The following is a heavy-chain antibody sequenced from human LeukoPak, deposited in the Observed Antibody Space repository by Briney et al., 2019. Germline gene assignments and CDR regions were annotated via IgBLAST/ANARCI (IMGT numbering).Heavy chain of an antibody. CDR2: IYNGVNT. CDR1: GASVSSASY. Sequence: PSQTLSLTCTVSGASVSSASYWSWIRQPPGKGVEWIAHIYNGVNTNYNPSLKSRVTISVDTSKNQFSLRLNSVTAADTAVYYCARSRAFNSGAFDPWGQGSLVTVSS. D-gene: IGHD1-26*01. J-gene: IGHJ5*02. V-gene: IGHV4-61*01. CDR3: ARSRAFNSGAFDP.